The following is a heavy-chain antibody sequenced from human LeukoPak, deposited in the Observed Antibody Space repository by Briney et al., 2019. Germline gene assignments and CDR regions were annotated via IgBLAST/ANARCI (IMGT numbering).Heavy chain of an antibody. Sequence: ASVKVSCKASGYTFTSCGISWVRQAPGQGLEWMGWISAYNGNTNYAQKLQGRVTMTTDTSTSTAYMELRSLRSDDTAVYYCARSLSGSYYGVYFDYWAHGTLVTVSS. CDR3: ARSLSGSYYGVYFDY. J-gene: IGHJ4*01. CDR1: GYTFTSCG. V-gene: IGHV1-18*01. D-gene: IGHD1-26*01. CDR2: ISAYNGNT.